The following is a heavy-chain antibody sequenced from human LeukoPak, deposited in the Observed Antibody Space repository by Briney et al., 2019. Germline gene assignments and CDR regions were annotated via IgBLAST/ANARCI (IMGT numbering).Heavy chain of an antibody. V-gene: IGHV4-39*07. J-gene: IGHJ4*02. CDR2: IYYSGST. CDR3: ARDRGWLHYYDNSGYHFDY. Sequence: TSETLSPTCTVSGGSISSSSYSWGWIRQPPGKGLEWIGSIYYSGSTYYNPSLKSRVTISVDTSKNQFSLKLSSVTAADTAVYYCARDRGWLHYYDNSGYHFDYWGQGTLVTVSS. CDR1: GGSISSSSYS. D-gene: IGHD3-22*01.